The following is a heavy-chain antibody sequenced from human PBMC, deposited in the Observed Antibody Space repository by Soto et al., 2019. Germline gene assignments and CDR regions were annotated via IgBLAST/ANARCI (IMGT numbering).Heavy chain of an antibody. V-gene: IGHV4-4*02. D-gene: IGHD2-15*01. J-gene: IGHJ6*02. Sequence: SETLSLTCAVSGGSVRSNNWWFWVRQPPGKGLEWIGEIHHRESTNLDPSLKSRVTISVDRSKNEFSLKVKSVTAADTAVYYCGCRVEDISYDYYGMDVWGQGTTVTVSS. CDR2: IHHREST. CDR1: GGSVRSNNW. CDR3: GCRVEDISYDYYGMDV.